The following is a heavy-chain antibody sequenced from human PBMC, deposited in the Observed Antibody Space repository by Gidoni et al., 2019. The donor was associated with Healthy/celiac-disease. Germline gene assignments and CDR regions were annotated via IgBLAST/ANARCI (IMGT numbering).Heavy chain of an antibody. CDR1: GFSLSNARMG. D-gene: IGHD2-2*02. Sequence: QVTLKESGPVLVKPTETLTLTCTVSGFSLSNARMGVSWIRQPPGKALEWLAHIFSNDEKSYSTSLKSRLTISKDTSKSQVVLTMTNMDPVDTATYYCARIECSSTSCYRYAFDIWGQGTMVTVSS. V-gene: IGHV2-26*01. J-gene: IGHJ3*02. CDR2: IFSNDEK. CDR3: ARIECSSTSCYRYAFDI.